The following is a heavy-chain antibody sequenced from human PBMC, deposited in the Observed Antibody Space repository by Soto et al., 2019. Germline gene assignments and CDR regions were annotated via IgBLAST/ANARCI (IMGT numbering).Heavy chain of an antibody. CDR1: GCSLSTSGVG. CDR2: IYWDDDK. D-gene: IGHD5-18*01. V-gene: IGHV2-5*02. CDR3: AHAHNTAMISIWFDP. J-gene: IGHJ5*02. Sequence: QITLKESGPTLVKPTQTLTLTCTFSGCSLSTSGVGLGWIRQPPGKALEWLALIYWDDDKRYSPSLKSRLTITKDTSKNQVVLTMPNMDPVDTATYYCAHAHNTAMISIWFDPGGQGTLVTVSA.